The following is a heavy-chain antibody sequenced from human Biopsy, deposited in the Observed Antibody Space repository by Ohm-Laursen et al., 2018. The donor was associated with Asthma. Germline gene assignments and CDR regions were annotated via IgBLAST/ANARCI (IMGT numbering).Heavy chain of an antibody. D-gene: IGHD1-26*01. Sequence: SLRLSCTASGFTFDDYALHWVRQAPGQGMERVSGISWNSGSIGYADSVKGRFTISRDNAKNSLYLQMNSLRAEDTALYYCANGEWELLEANFDYWGQGTLVTVSS. CDR2: ISWNSGSI. J-gene: IGHJ4*02. CDR1: GFTFDDYA. CDR3: ANGEWELLEANFDY. V-gene: IGHV3-9*01.